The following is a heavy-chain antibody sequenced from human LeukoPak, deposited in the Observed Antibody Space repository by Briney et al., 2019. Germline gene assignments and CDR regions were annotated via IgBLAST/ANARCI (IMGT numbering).Heavy chain of an antibody. Sequence: GGSLRLSCAASGFTFSSYWMHWVRPAPGKGLVWVSRVNSDGSSTTYADSVKGRFTVSRDNAKNTLYLQLNSLRAEDKAVYYCARARPGYYYMDVWGKGTTVTVSS. D-gene: IGHD3-10*01. CDR3: ARARPGYYYMDV. CDR1: GFTFSSYW. CDR2: VNSDGSST. J-gene: IGHJ6*03. V-gene: IGHV3-74*01.